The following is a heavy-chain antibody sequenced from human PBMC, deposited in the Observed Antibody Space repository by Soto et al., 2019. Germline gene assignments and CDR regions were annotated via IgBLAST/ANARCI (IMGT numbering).Heavy chain of an antibody. J-gene: IGHJ4*02. CDR2: IWYDGSNK. CDR3: ARCGNYKVADY. CDR1: GFSFDSHG. V-gene: IGHV3-33*01. D-gene: IGHD1-7*01. Sequence: GGSLRLSCAASGFSFDSHGMHWVRQGPGKGLEGVAGIWYDGSNKYYADSVKGRFTISRDNSKNMLYLDTNSLRVEDTALYRCARCGNYKVADYWGQGTLVTVSS.